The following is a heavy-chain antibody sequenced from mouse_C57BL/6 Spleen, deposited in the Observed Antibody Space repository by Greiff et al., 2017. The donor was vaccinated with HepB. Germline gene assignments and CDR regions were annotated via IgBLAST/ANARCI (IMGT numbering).Heavy chain of an antibody. CDR3: ARGTTVVATPGYFDY. D-gene: IGHD1-1*01. Sequence: VKLQQPGAELVKPGASVKLSCKASGYTFTSYWMHWVKQRPGQGLEWIGMIHPNSGSTNYNEKFKSKATLTVDKSSSTAYMQLSSLTSEDSAVYYCARGTTVVATPGYFDYWGQGTTLTVSS. J-gene: IGHJ2*01. CDR2: IHPNSGST. CDR1: GYTFTSYW. V-gene: IGHV1-64*01.